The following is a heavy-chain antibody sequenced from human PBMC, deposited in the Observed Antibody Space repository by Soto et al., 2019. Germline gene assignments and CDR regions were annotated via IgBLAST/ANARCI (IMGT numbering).Heavy chain of an antibody. CDR3: ATTGGAWRSDY. CDR2: ISPSSGTI. CDR1: GFTFSHYY. V-gene: IGHV3-11*01. Sequence: QVQLVESGGGLVKPGGSLRLSCAASGFTFSHYYMSWVRQAPGKGLEWVSSISPSSGTINYADSVKGRFAISRDNAKNSLYLQMNSLRAEDTAVYYCATTGGAWRSDYWGQGILVTVSS. D-gene: IGHD4-17*01. J-gene: IGHJ4*02.